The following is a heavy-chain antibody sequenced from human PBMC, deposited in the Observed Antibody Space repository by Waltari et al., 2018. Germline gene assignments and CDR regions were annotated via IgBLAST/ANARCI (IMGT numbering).Heavy chain of an antibody. CDR2: INHSGST. CDR1: GGSLRGYY. Sequence: QVQLQQWGAGLLKPSETLSLTCDVYGGSLRGYYWSWIRQPPGKGLEWIGEINHSGSTNYNPSLKSRVTISVDTSKNQFSLKLSSVTAADTAVYYCARGGGAVAGPMGVDYWGQGTLVTVSS. D-gene: IGHD6-19*01. CDR3: ARGGGAVAGPMGVDY. V-gene: IGHV4-34*01. J-gene: IGHJ4*02.